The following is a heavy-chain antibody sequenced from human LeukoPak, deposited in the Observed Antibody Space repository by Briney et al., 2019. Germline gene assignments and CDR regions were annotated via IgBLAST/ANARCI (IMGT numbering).Heavy chain of an antibody. V-gene: IGHV3-13*01. CDR1: GFTFSSYD. Sequence: GGSLRLSCAASGFTFSSYDFHWVRQATGKGLEWVSAIGTGGDTYYLDSVKGRFTISRENAKNSLYLQVDSLRAGDTAVYYCAREINERHGDSYIGGFDIWGQGTMVTVSS. D-gene: IGHD2-21*02. J-gene: IGHJ3*02. CDR3: AREINERHGDSYIGGFDI. CDR2: IGTGGDT.